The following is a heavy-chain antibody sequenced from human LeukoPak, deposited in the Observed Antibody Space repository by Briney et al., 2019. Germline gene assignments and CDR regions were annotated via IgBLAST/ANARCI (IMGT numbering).Heavy chain of an antibody. CDR3: ARGRTSIAARRAGYYYYMDV. CDR2: IIPIFGTA. J-gene: IGHJ6*03. CDR1: GGTFSSYA. D-gene: IGHD6-6*01. Sequence: GASVKVSCKASGGTFSSYAISWVRQAPGQGLEWMGGIIPIFGTANYAQKFQGRVRITTDESTSTAYMELSSLRSEDTAVYYCARGRTSIAARRAGYYYYMDVWGKGTTVTVSS. V-gene: IGHV1-69*05.